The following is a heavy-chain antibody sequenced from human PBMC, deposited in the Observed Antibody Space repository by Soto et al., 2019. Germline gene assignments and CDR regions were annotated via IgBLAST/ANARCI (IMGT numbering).Heavy chain of an antibody. V-gene: IGHV4-30-4*01. J-gene: IGHJ4*02. CDR1: GDSVSSAGFH. CDR3: ARAPVGLDTISYFDY. Sequence: SETLSLTCTVSGDSVSSAGFHWAWLPRPPGKGLEWIGYIYNGCSTYYRASLESRIHMSLDATRNHYSLRLTSVTAADTAVYFCARAPVGLDTISYFDYWGQGKRVTFS. D-gene: IGHD3-3*01. CDR2: IYNGCST.